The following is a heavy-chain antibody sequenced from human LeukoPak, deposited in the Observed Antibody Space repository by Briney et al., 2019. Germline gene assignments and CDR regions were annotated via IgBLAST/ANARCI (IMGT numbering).Heavy chain of an antibody. D-gene: IGHD5-12*01. CDR1: GCTFTSYY. CDR2: INPSGGST. Sequence: SSVKVSCKASGCTFTSYYMHWVRQAPGQGLEWMGIINPSGGSTSYAQKFQGKFPMTRDTSKSTVYMELSSLRSEDKGVYYCARWGVATDYWGQGTLVTVSS. CDR3: ARWGVATDY. V-gene: IGHV1-46*01. J-gene: IGHJ4*02.